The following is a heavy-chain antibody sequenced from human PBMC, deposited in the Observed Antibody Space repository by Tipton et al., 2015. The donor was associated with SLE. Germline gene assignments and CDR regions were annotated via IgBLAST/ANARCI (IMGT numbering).Heavy chain of an antibody. CDR1: GYSFTDYY. D-gene: IGHD4-23*01. CDR3: ARLPNYYGSNSGFDY. Sequence: QSGAEVKKPGASVKVSCKASGYSFTDYYMHWVRQAPGQGLEWMGWINPNSGGTNYAQKFQGRVTMTRDTSISTAYMELSRLRSDDTAVYYCARLPNYYGSNSGFDYWGQGTLVTVSS. CDR2: INPNSGGT. J-gene: IGHJ4*02. V-gene: IGHV1-2*02.